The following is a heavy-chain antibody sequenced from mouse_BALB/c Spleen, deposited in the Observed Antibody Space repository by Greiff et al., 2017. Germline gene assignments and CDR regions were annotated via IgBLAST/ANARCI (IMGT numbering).Heavy chain of an antibody. V-gene: IGHV7-3*02. D-gene: IGHD2-1*01. Sequence: EVMLVESGGGLVQPGGSLRLSCATSGFTFTDYYMSWVRQPPGKALEWLGFIRNKANGYTTEYSASVKGRFTISRDNSQSILYLQMNTLRAEDSATYYCARDRDYGIFAYWGQGTLVTVSA. CDR1: GFTFTDYY. CDR2: IRNKANGYTT. CDR3: ARDRDYGIFAY. J-gene: IGHJ3*01.